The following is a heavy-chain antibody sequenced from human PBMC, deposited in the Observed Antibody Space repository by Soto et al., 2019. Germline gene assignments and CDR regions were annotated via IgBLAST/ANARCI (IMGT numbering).Heavy chain of an antibody. CDR3: ARRYYYDSSGYYSPVVDV. CDR2: ISYDGSNK. Sequence: QVQLVESGGGVVQPGRARRLSCAASGFTFSSYAMHWVRQAPGKGLEWGAVISYDGSNKYYADSLKGRFTISRDNSKNTLYLQMNSLRAEDTAVYYCARRYYYDSSGYYSPVVDVWGQGTTVTVSS. J-gene: IGHJ6*02. CDR1: GFTFSSYA. D-gene: IGHD3-22*01. V-gene: IGHV3-30-3*01.